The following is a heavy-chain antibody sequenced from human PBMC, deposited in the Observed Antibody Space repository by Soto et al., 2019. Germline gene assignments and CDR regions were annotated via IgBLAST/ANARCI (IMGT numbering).Heavy chain of an antibody. CDR1: DFAVNTYC. CDR3: ARDKAYGLDV. Sequence: EVQLVESRGGLVQPGGSLRLSCAASDFAVNTYCMHWVRQVPGKGLEWVSRINGDGITRTYADSVKGRFTISRDNAENILYLQMNSLRAEDTAVYYCARDKAYGLDVWGQGTTVTVSS. J-gene: IGHJ6*02. CDR2: INGDGITR. V-gene: IGHV3-74*01.